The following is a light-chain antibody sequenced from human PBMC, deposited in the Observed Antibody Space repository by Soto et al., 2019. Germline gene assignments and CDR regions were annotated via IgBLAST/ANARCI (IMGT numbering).Light chain of an antibody. CDR1: SGSIANNY. J-gene: IGLJ2*01. Sequence: NFMLTQPHSVSESPGKTLSISCNRSSGSIANNYVQWYQQRPGSAPTTVIYENNQRLSGVPDRFSGSTDGSSNSASLTISGLQTEDEADYYCQSYDSDFVVFGGGTKLPVL. V-gene: IGLV6-57*04. CDR2: ENN. CDR3: QSYDSDFVV.